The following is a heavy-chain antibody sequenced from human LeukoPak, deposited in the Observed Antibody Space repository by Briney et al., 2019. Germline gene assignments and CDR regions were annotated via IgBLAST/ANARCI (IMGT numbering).Heavy chain of an antibody. D-gene: IGHD5-18*01. Sequence: GGSLRLSCAASGFTFSSYAMSWVRQAPGKGLEWVSAISGSGGSTYYADSVKGRFTISRDNSKNTPYLQMNSLRAEDTAVYYCAKDMGVDTAMVTSLYFDYWGQGTLVTVSS. CDR1: GFTFSSYA. J-gene: IGHJ4*02. CDR2: ISGSGGST. CDR3: AKDMGVDTAMVTSLYFDY. V-gene: IGHV3-23*01.